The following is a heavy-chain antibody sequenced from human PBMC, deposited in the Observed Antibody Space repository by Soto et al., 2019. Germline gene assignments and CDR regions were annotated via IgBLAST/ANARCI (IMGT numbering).Heavy chain of an antibody. CDR2: IYYSGST. V-gene: IGHV4-59*01. CDR1: GGSISSYY. J-gene: IGHJ2*01. D-gene: IGHD2-2*01. CDR3: ASKPAALIRSWYFDL. Sequence: QVQLQESGPGLVKPSETLSLTCTVSGGSISSYYWSWIRQPPGKGLEWIGYIYYSGSTNYNPSLESRATISVDASRNRVSLKLSSVTAATTAVYYCASKPAALIRSWYFDLWGRGSLVTVSS.